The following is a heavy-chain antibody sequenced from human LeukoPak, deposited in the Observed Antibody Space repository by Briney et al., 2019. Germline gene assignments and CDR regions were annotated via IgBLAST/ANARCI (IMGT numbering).Heavy chain of an antibody. Sequence: SETLSLTCTVPGGSISSYYWSSIRQPPGKGLEWIRHIYYKGSTNYKPSVKSRVTISVDTSKNKFYLKLISLTAADTAVYYCASVNYGNYMDVWGKGTTVTISS. D-gene: IGHD4-17*01. CDR1: GGSISSYY. V-gene: IGHV4-59*01. CDR3: ASVNYGNYMDV. J-gene: IGHJ6*03. CDR2: IYYKGST.